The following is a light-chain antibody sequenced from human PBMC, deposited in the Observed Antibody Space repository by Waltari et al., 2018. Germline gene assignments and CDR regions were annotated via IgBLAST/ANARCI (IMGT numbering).Light chain of an antibody. CDR1: QSVGRT. CDR2: GAS. Sequence: EIVLTQSPGTLSLSPGDRATLSCRASQSVGRTLTWYQQKPGQAPRLLIYGASSRATDIPDRFSGSGSGTDFSLTISRLEPEDFAVYYCQHYVRLPVTFGQGTKVEIK. J-gene: IGKJ1*01. V-gene: IGKV3-20*01. CDR3: QHYVRLPVT.